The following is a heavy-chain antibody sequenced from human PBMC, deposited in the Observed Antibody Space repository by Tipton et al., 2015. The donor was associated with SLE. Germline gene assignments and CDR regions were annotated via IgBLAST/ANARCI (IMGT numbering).Heavy chain of an antibody. CDR2: IYYSGST. CDR1: GGSISSYY. Sequence: TLSLICTVSGGSISSYYWSWIRQPPGKGLEWIGYIYYSGSTNYNPSLKSRVTISVDTSKNQFSLKLSSVTAADTAVYYCARYARGYSGYEGFDYWGQGTLVTVSS. J-gene: IGHJ4*02. V-gene: IGHV4-59*01. CDR3: ARYARGYSGYEGFDY. D-gene: IGHD5-12*01.